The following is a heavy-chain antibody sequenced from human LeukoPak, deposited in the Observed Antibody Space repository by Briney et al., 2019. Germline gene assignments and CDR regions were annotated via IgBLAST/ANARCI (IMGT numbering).Heavy chain of an antibody. CDR2: INHSGST. J-gene: IGHJ4*02. D-gene: IGHD6-19*01. CDR1: GGSFSGYY. CDR3: ARGPSSGWYLSY. Sequence: SETLSLTCAVYGGSFSGYYWSWIRQPPGKGLEWIGEINHSGSTNYNPSLKSRVTISVDTSKNQFSLKLSSVTAADTAVYYCARGPSSGWYLSYWGQGTPVTVSS. V-gene: IGHV4-34*01.